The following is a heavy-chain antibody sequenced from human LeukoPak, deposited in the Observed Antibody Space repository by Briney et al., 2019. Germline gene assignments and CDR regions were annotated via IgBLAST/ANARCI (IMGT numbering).Heavy chain of an antibody. CDR2: ISTYNGNT. V-gene: IGHV1-18*01. CDR3: ARKPTDAFDI. Sequence: ASVKVSCKASGYTFINYDFSWVRQAPGQGLEWMGWISTYNGNTNYAQKLQGRVTMTTDTSTSTAYMELRSLRSDDTAVYYCARKPTDAFDIWGQGTMVTVSS. CDR1: GYTFINYD. J-gene: IGHJ3*02.